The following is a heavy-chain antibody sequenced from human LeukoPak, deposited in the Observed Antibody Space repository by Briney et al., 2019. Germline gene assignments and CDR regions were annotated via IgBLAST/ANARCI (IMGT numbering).Heavy chain of an antibody. D-gene: IGHD4-23*01. CDR3: ARRSDYGGNGNYFDY. J-gene: IGHJ4*02. Sequence: GSLRLSCAASGFTFSIYGMSWVRQAPGKGLEWVSTISGRDSNTYYAASVEGRFIISRDNSRNTLYLQMNSLRAEDTAVYYCARRSDYGGNGNYFDYWGQGTPVTVSS. CDR2: ISGRDSNT. V-gene: IGHV3-23*01. CDR1: GFTFSIYG.